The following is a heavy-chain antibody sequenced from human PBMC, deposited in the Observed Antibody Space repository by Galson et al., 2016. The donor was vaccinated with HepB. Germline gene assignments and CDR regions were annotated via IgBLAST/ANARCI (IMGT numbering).Heavy chain of an antibody. CDR3: ATIYSSSTSGNWFDP. CDR1: GGSFSGYY. J-gene: IGHJ5*02. Sequence: ETLSLTCAVYGGSFSGYYWSWIRQPPGKGLEWIGEINHSGSTNYNPSPKSRVTISVDTSKNQFSLKLSSVTAADTAVYYCATIYSSSTSGNWFDPWGQGTLVTVSS. D-gene: IGHD6-6*01. V-gene: IGHV4-34*01. CDR2: INHSGST.